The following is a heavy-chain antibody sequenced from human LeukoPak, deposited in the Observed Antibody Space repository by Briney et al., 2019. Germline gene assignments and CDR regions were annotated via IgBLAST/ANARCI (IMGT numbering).Heavy chain of an antibody. Sequence: SETLSLTCTVSGGSISSYYWSWIRQPPGEGLEWIGYIYYGGSNNYNPSLKSRVTISVDTSKNQFSLKLCSVTAADTAVYYCARGRDDYVWGSYRFDYWGQGTLVTVSS. D-gene: IGHD3-16*02. V-gene: IGHV4-59*01. CDR2: IYYGGSN. CDR3: ARGRDDYVWGSYRFDY. CDR1: GGSISSYY. J-gene: IGHJ4*02.